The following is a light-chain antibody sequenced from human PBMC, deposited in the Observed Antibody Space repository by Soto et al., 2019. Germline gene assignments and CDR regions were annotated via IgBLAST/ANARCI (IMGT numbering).Light chain of an antibody. J-gene: IGKJ5*01. CDR1: QSVSGN. Sequence: EIVMRQSPATLSVSPGERAALSCRASQSVSGNIAWYQQTPGQAPRLLIYGASTRDTGIPARFSGSGFGTEFTLTISSLKSEDFAVYYCQQYNYRPPAFGQGTRLEIK. CDR2: GAS. CDR3: QQYNYRPPA. V-gene: IGKV3-15*01.